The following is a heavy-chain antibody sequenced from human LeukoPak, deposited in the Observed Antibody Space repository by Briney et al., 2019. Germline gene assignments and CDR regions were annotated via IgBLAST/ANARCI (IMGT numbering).Heavy chain of an antibody. CDR3: ARRRYYDSSGYLE. CDR2: IYYSGRT. J-gene: IGHJ1*01. D-gene: IGHD3-22*01. V-gene: IGHV4-39*01. CDR1: GDSFSRSDYY. Sequence: SETLSLTCTLFGDSFSRSDYYWDWIRQPPGKGLEWIETIYYSGRTYYSPSLKSRVTLSVDMSNNQFSLTLSSVTAADTALYFCARRRYYDSSGYLEWGQGTLVTVSS.